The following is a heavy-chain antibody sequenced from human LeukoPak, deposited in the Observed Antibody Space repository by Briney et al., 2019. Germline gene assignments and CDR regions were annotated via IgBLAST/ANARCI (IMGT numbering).Heavy chain of an antibody. V-gene: IGHV1-69*06. CDR2: IIPIFGTA. J-gene: IGHJ4*02. D-gene: IGHD5-18*01. CDR1: GGTFSSYA. CDR3: ARSSRYSYGLEY. Sequence: AASVKVSCKASGGTFSSYAISWVRQAPGQGLEWMGGIIPIFGTANYAQKFQGRVTITADKSTSTAYMELSSLRSEDTAVYYCARSSRYSYGLEYWGQGTLVTVSS.